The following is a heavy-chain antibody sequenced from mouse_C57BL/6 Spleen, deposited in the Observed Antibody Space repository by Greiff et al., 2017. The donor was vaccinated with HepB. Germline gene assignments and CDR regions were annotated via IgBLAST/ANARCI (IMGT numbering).Heavy chain of an antibody. J-gene: IGHJ1*03. D-gene: IGHD2-14*01. V-gene: IGHV1-69*01. Sequence: QVQLQQPGAELVMPGASVKLSCKASGYTFTSYWMHWVKQRPGQGLEWIGEIDPSDSYTNYNQKFKGKSTLTVDKSSSTAYMQLSSLTSEDSAVYYCARKGVRYWYFDVWGTGTTVTVSS. CDR1: GYTFTSYW. CDR3: ARKGVRYWYFDV. CDR2: IDPSDSYT.